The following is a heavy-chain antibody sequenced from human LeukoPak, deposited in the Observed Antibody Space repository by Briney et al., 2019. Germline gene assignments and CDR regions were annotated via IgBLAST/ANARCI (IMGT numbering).Heavy chain of an antibody. J-gene: IGHJ4*02. CDR1: GFTFSNAW. Sequence: GGSLRLSCAASGFTFSNAWMSWVRQAPGKGLEWVGRIKSKTDGGTTDYAAPVKGRFTISRDDSKNTLYLQMNSLKTEDTAVYYCTTDSSSWYNFDYWGQGTLSPSPQ. CDR3: TTDSSSWYNFDY. V-gene: IGHV3-15*01. CDR2: IKSKTDGGTT. D-gene: IGHD6-13*01.